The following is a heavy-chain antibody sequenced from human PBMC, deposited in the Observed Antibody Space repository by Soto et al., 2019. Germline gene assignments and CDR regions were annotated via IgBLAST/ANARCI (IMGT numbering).Heavy chain of an antibody. D-gene: IGHD3-3*01. CDR3: ARNPKDFWNGYYFDS. V-gene: IGHV4-59*01. CDR2: IHYSGST. Sequence: KPSETLSLTCSVSGGTISAYYWNWIRQSPGKGLEWIGYIHYSGSTSYNRSLESRVTISLNPSKTQFSLKLSSVTAADTAFYYCARNPKDFWNGYYFDSWGQGTLVTVSS. CDR1: GGTISAYY. J-gene: IGHJ4*02.